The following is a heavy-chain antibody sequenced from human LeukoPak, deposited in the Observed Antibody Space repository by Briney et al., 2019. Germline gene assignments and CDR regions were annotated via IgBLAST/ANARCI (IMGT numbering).Heavy chain of an antibody. D-gene: IGHD5-24*01. CDR1: GGTFSSYA. CDR3: ARDVGGEMATMNDY. J-gene: IGHJ4*02. V-gene: IGHV1-69*04. Sequence: SVKVSCKASGGTFSSYAISWVRQAPGQGLEWMGRIIPILGIANYAQKFQGRVTITADKSTSTAYMELSSLRSEDTAVCYCARDVGGEMATMNDYWGQGTLVTVSS. CDR2: IIPILGIA.